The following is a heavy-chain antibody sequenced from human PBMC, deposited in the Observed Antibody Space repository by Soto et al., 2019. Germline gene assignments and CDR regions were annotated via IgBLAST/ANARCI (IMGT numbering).Heavy chain of an antibody. D-gene: IGHD3-22*01. CDR3: ARESYYDSSGYLALFDP. Sequence: PSETLSLTCTVSGGSISSYYWSWIRQPAGKGLEWIGRIYTSGSTNYNPSLKSRVTMSVDTSKNQFSLKLSSVTAADTAVYYCARESYYDSSGYLALFDPWGQGTLVTV. J-gene: IGHJ5*02. CDR1: GGSISSYY. CDR2: IYTSGST. V-gene: IGHV4-4*07.